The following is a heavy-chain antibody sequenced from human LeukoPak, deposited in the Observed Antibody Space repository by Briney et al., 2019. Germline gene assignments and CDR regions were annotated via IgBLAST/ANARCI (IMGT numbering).Heavy chain of an antibody. D-gene: IGHD3-3*01. Sequence: ASVKVSCKASGYTFTGYYMHWVRQAPGQGLEWMGWINPNSGGTNYAQKFQGRVTMTRDTSISTAYMELSRLRSDDTAVYYCARVITIFGVVRYGMDVWGQGTTVTVSS. V-gene: IGHV1-2*02. CDR3: ARVITIFGVVRYGMDV. CDR2: INPNSGGT. J-gene: IGHJ6*02. CDR1: GYTFTGYY.